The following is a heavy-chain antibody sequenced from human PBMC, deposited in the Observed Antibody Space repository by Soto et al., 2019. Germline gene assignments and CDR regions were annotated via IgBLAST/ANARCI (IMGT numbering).Heavy chain of an antibody. CDR1: GFTFSDYY. CDR2: ISSSGSTI. D-gene: IGHD3-22*01. Sequence: GGSLRLSCAASGFTFSDYYMSWIRQAPGKGLEWVSYISSSGSTIYYGDSVKGRFTISRDNAKNSLYLQMNSLRAEDTAVYYCARAPTYYYDSSGPDAFDIWGQGTMVTVSS. J-gene: IGHJ3*02. V-gene: IGHV3-11*01. CDR3: ARAPTYYYDSSGPDAFDI.